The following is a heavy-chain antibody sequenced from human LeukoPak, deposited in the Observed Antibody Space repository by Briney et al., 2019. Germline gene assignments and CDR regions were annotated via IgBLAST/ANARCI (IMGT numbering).Heavy chain of an antibody. CDR2: IQSQSAGGTT. Sequence: GGSLRLSCTASGFTFNTAWMSWVRQAPGKGLEWVARIQSQSAGGTTDYAAPVKGRFTISRDDSKTTLSLQMNSLKTEDTAVYYCTKTYYSDSSFDYWGQGTLVTVSS. D-gene: IGHD3-22*01. CDR3: TKTYYSDSSFDY. CDR1: GFTFNTAW. V-gene: IGHV3-15*01. J-gene: IGHJ4*02.